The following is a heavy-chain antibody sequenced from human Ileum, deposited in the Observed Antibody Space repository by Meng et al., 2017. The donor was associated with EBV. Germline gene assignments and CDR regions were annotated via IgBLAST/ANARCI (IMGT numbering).Heavy chain of an antibody. J-gene: IGHJ4*02. Sequence: QGRLQGSGPGLVEPSGPLSPHCAFRGVPIRRGDRWSWVRQPPGKGLEWIGETSHSGSTNYSPSLKSRVTISRDKSKNQLSLKLNSVTAADTAVYYCASSDYYRSDYWGQGTLVTVSS. CDR1: GVPIRRGDR. V-gene: IGHV4-4*02. CDR2: TSHSGST. CDR3: ASSDYYRSDY. D-gene: IGHD3-22*01.